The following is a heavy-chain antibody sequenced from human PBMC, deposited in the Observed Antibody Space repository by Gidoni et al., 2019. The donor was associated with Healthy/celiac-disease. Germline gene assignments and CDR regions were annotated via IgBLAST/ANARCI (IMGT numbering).Heavy chain of an antibody. CDR3: AKGQYNWNYVDY. CDR1: GFTFSSYA. Sequence: EVQLLESGGGLVQPGGSLRLSCAASGFTFSSYAMSWVRQAPGKGLEWVAAISGSGGSTYYADSVKGRFTISRDNSKNTLYLQMNSLRAEDTAVYYCAKGQYNWNYVDYWGQGTLVTVSS. CDR2: ISGSGGST. V-gene: IGHV3-23*01. D-gene: IGHD1-20*01. J-gene: IGHJ4*02.